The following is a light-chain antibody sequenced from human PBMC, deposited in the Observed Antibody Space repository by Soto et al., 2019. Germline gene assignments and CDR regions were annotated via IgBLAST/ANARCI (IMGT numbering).Light chain of an antibody. CDR2: VVS. V-gene: IGLV2-14*01. CDR3: SLYTSSDTPYV. CDR1: SSDVGAYDY. Sequence: QSALTQPASVSGSPGQSITISCTGTSSDVGAYDYVSWYQQHPDKAPKLIIYVVSNRPSGVSNRFSGSKSGNTASLTISRLQAEDEADYYCSLYTSSDTPYVFGTGTKVTVL. J-gene: IGLJ1*01.